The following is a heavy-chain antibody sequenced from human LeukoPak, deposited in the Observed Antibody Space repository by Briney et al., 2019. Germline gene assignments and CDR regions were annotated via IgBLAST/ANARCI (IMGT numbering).Heavy chain of an antibody. CDR1: GGTFSSYA. CDR3: ARSGSYLLPQNWFDP. CDR2: IIPIFGTA. J-gene: IGHJ5*02. D-gene: IGHD1-26*01. Sequence: SVKVSCKASGGTFSSYAISWVRQAPRQGLEWMGGIIPIFGTANYAQKFQGRVTITTDESTSTAYMELSSLRSEDTAVYYCARSGSYLLPQNWFDPWGQGTLVTVSS. V-gene: IGHV1-69*05.